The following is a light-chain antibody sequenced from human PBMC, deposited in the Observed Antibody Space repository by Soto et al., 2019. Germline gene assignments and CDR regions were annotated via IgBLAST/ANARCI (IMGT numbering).Light chain of an antibody. CDR1: QSVSSSY. J-gene: IGKJ1*01. V-gene: IGKV3-20*01. CDR2: GAS. CDR3: QQYGSSPST. Sequence: EIVLTQSPGTLSLSPGERATLSCRASQSVSSSYLAWYQQKPGPARRLLIYGASSRATGIPDRFSGSGSGTDFTLTISRLQPEDFAVYYCQQYGSSPSTFGQGTKVEIK.